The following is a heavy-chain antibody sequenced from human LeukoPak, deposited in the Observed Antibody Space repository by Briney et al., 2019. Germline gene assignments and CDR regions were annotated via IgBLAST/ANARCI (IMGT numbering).Heavy chain of an antibody. V-gene: IGHV4-4*02. CDR1: GGSISSSNW. Sequence: SETLSLTCAVSGGSISSSNWWSWVRQPPGKGLEWIGEIYHSGSTNYNPSLKSRVTISVDKSKNQFSPKLSSVTAADTAVYYCARVVVVVPAAKQIDYWGQGTLVTVSS. D-gene: IGHD2-2*01. CDR2: IYHSGST. CDR3: ARVVVVVPAAKQIDY. J-gene: IGHJ4*02.